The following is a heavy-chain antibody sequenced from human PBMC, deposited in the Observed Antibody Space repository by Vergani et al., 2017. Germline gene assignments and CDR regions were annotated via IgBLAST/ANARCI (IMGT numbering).Heavy chain of an antibody. CDR2: ISWNSGSI. J-gene: IGHJ1*01. V-gene: IGHV3-9*01. Sequence: EVQLVESGGGLVQPGRSLRLSCAASGFTFDDYAMHWVRQAPGKGLEWVSGISWNSGSIGYADSVKGRFTISRDNAKNSLYLQMNSLRAEDTAVYYCARGSSYYDFWSGYGASQEYFQHWGQGTLVTVSS. CDR1: GFTFDDYA. CDR3: ARGSSYYDFWSGYGASQEYFQH. D-gene: IGHD3-3*01.